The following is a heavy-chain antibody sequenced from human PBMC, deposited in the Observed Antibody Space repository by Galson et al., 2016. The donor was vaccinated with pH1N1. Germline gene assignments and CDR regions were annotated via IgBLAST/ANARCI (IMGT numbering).Heavy chain of an antibody. CDR2: IYPGDSDT. D-gene: IGHD6-13*01. Sequence: QSGAEVKKPGDSLKISCKASGYSFTVHWIAWVRQMPGRGLEWMGLIYPGDSDTRYSPPFQGQVTISADKSISTAYLQWSSLKASDTAMYYCGRLAAAGHSEYFQHWGQGTLVTVSS. CDR1: GYSFTVHW. V-gene: IGHV5-51*01. CDR3: GRLAAAGHSEYFQH. J-gene: IGHJ1*01.